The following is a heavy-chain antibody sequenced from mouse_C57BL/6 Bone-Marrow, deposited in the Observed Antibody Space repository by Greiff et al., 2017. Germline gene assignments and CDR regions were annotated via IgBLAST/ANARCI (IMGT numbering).Heavy chain of an antibody. Sequence: VQLQQSGPVLVKPGASVKMSCKASGYTFTDYYMNWVKQSHGKSLEWIGVINPYNGGTSYNQKFKGKATLTVDKSSSTAYMELNSLTSEDSAVYYCASSSPYDFDYWGQGTTRTVSS. D-gene: IGHD1-1*01. CDR1: GYTFTDYY. CDR3: ASSSPYDFDY. J-gene: IGHJ2*01. CDR2: INPYNGGT. V-gene: IGHV1-19*01.